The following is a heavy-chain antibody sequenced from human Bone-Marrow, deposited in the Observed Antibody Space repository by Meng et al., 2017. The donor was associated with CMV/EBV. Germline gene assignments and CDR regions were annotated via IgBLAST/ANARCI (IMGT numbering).Heavy chain of an antibody. Sequence: ASVKVSCKASGDTFRDYAVTWVRQAPGQGLEWMGWMNPNSGNTGYAQKFQGRVTMTRNTSISTAYMELSSLRSEDTAVYYCARPRGLRRLYGWGNWFDPWGQGTLVTVSS. CDR1: GDTFRDYA. CDR2: MNPNSGNT. J-gene: IGHJ5*02. D-gene: IGHD5-12*01. CDR3: ARPRGLRRLYGWGNWFDP. V-gene: IGHV1-8*02.